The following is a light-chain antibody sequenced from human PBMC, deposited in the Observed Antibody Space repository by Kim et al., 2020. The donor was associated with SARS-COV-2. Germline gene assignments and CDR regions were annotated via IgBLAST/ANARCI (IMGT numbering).Light chain of an antibody. Sequence: ASVGDRVTITCRASQSISNWLAWYQQKAGQAPKLLIYKASVLEIGVPSRFSGSESGTEFTLTIPSLQSDDFATYYCQQYDSYPLTFGGGTKVDIK. J-gene: IGKJ4*01. V-gene: IGKV1-5*03. CDR1: QSISNW. CDR2: KAS. CDR3: QQYDSYPLT.